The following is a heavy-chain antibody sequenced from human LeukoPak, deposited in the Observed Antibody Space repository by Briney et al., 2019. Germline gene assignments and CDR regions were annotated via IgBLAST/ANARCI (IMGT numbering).Heavy chain of an antibody. CDR3: ARLTYYYDSGGSFSDAFDI. J-gene: IGHJ3*02. Sequence: SGPALVKPTQTLTLTCTFSGFALSDSGVCVSWIRQPPGKALEWLARIDWDGDTFYSTALKTRLMISKDTSKNQVALTMTNMDPVDTATYYCARLTYYYDSGGSFSDAFDIWGQGTMVTVSS. CDR1: GFALSDSGVC. V-gene: IGHV2-70*17. D-gene: IGHD3-22*01. CDR2: IDWDGDT.